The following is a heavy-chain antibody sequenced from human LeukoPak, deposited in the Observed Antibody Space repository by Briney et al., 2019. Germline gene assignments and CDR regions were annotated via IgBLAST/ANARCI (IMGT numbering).Heavy chain of an antibody. Sequence: PGGSLRLSCAASGFTFRTYSMNWVRQAPGKGLEWVSSISSSNNYIYYADSAKGRFTVSRDNAKNSLYLQMNSLGAEDTAVYYCARRYCGSTSCQPLDYWGQGTLVTVSS. CDR2: ISSSNNYI. CDR3: ARRYCGSTSCQPLDY. V-gene: IGHV3-21*01. D-gene: IGHD2-2*01. J-gene: IGHJ4*02. CDR1: GFTFRTYS.